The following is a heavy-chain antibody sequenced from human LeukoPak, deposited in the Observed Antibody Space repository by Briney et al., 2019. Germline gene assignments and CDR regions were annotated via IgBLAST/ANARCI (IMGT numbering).Heavy chain of an antibody. CDR3: ARDPGPAGWFDF. CDR1: GFTFNSYW. D-gene: IGHD6-19*01. V-gene: IGHV3-74*01. Sequence: GGSLRLSCAASGFTFNSYWMHWVRRAPGKGPVWVSRINSDGSSTTYADSVKGRFTISRDNAKNTLYLQMNSLRAEDTAVYYCARDPGPAGWFDFWGQGTLVTVSS. J-gene: IGHJ4*02. CDR2: INSDGSST.